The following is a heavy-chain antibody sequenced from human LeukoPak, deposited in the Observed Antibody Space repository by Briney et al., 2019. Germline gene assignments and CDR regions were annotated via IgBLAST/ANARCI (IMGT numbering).Heavy chain of an antibody. CDR2: IYYSGST. CDR3: ARWRRGGEIDY. Sequence: SETLSLTCAVSGGSISSYYWSWIRQPPGKGLEWIGYIYYSGSTNYNPSLKSRVTISVDTSKNQFSLKLSSVTAADTAVYYCARWRRGGEIDYWGQGTLVTVSS. D-gene: IGHD2-15*01. J-gene: IGHJ4*02. CDR1: GGSISSYY. V-gene: IGHV4-59*01.